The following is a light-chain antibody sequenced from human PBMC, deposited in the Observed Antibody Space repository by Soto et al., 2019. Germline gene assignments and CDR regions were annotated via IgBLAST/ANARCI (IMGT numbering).Light chain of an antibody. CDR3: SSYAGTNNLLYV. CDR1: SSDVGGYNY. CDR2: EVN. Sequence: QSVLTQPPSASGSPGQSVAISCTGTSSDVGGYNYVSWYQQHPGKAPKLMIYEVNKRPSGVPDRFSGSKSGNTASLTVSGLQPEDEADYYCSSYAGTNNLLYVFGTGTKVTVL. J-gene: IGLJ1*01. V-gene: IGLV2-8*01.